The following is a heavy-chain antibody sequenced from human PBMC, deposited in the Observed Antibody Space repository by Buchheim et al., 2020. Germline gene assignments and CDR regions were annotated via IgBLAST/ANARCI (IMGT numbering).Heavy chain of an antibody. J-gene: IGHJ4*02. D-gene: IGHD6-13*01. CDR3: ARDRGAAAGTSPGY. CDR1: GYTFTSYY. V-gene: IGHV1-46*01. CDR2: INPSGAGT. Sequence: QVQLVQSGAEVKKPGASVKVSCKASGYTFTSYYVHWVRQAPGQGLEWMGIINPSGAGTSYSRKFQGRVTMTRDTSTSTVYMELSSLRSEDTAVYYCARDRGAAAGTSPGYWGQGTL.